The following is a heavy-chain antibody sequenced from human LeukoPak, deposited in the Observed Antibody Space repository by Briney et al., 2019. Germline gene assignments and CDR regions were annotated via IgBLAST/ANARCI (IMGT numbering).Heavy chain of an antibody. V-gene: IGHV3-23*01. CDR3: AKDVYYDSSSGALGDAFDI. D-gene: IGHD3-22*01. Sequence: GGSLRLSCAASGFTFSSYAMSWVRQAPGKGLKWVSAISGSGGSTYYADSVKGRFTISRDNSKNTLYLQMNSLRAEDTAVYYCAKDVYYDSSSGALGDAFDIWGQGTMVTVSS. CDR2: ISGSGGST. J-gene: IGHJ3*02. CDR1: GFTFSSYA.